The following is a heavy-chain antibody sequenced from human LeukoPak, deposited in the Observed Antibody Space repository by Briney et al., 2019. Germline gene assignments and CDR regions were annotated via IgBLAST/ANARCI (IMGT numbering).Heavy chain of an antibody. CDR2: INSNGGEI. V-gene: IGHV3-23*01. J-gene: IGHJ4*02. D-gene: IGHD6-6*01. CDR3: ANWCGSSSRDY. Sequence: GGSLRLSCAASGFTFSTYAMTWVRQARGKGLEWVSGINSNGGEIYYADSVRGRFTTYRDNSNHALYLQVNRLRADDTAGYYCANWCGSSSRDYWGQGTLVTVSS. CDR1: GFTFSTYA.